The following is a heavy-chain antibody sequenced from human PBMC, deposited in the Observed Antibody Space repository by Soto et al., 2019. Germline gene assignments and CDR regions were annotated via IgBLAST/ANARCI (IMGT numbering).Heavy chain of an antibody. CDR3: AKAPPRDGYNRLTLLFDY. D-gene: IGHD5-12*01. Sequence: GGSLRLSCAASGFTFSSYAMSWVRQAPGKGLEWVSAISGSGGSTYYADSVKGRFTISRDNSKNTLYLQMNSLRAEDTAVYYCAKAPPRDGYNRLTLLFDYWGQGTLVTVSS. CDR2: ISGSGGST. J-gene: IGHJ4*02. CDR1: GFTFSSYA. V-gene: IGHV3-23*01.